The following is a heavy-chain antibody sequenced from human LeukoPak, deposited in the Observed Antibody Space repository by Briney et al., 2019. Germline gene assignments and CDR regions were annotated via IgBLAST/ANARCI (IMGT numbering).Heavy chain of an antibody. J-gene: IGHJ4*02. V-gene: IGHV5-51*03. Sequence: PGESLTLSCKGSGYSFTSYWIGWVRQMPGKGLEWIGIIYPGDSDTIYSPSFQGQVTISADKSISTAYLQWSSLKASDAAMYYCARLDPTHFDYWGQGTMVTVSS. CDR1: GYSFTSYW. CDR3: ARLDPTHFDY. CDR2: IYPGDSDT.